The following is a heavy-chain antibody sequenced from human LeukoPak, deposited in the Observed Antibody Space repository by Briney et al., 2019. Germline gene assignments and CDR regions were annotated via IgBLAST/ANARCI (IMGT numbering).Heavy chain of an antibody. CDR2: ISGSGGST. V-gene: IGHV3-23*01. Sequence: AGGSLRLSCAASGFTFSNYAMSWVRQAPGKGLEWVSTISGSGGSTSYTDSVKGRFTISKDNAKNSLYLQMNSPRAEDTALYHCARNNGMDVWGQGTTVIVSS. CDR1: GFTFSNYA. J-gene: IGHJ6*02. CDR3: ARNNGMDV.